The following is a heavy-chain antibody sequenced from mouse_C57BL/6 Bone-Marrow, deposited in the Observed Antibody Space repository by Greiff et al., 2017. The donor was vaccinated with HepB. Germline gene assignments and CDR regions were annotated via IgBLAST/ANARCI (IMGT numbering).Heavy chain of an antibody. D-gene: IGHD2-5*01. Sequence: QVHVKQPGAELVKPGASVKMSCKASGYTFTSYWITWVKQRPGQGLEWIGDIYPGSGSTNYNEKFKSKATLTVDTSSSTAYMQLSSLTSEDSAVYYCAKAESSNYDAMDYWGQGTSVTVSS. CDR2: IYPGSGST. CDR1: GYTFTSYW. J-gene: IGHJ4*01. V-gene: IGHV1-55*01. CDR3: AKAESSNYDAMDY.